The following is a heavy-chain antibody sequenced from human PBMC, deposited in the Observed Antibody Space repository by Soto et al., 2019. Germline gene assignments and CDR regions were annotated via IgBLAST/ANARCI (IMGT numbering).Heavy chain of an antibody. CDR3: ARDCSSTSCHDAFDI. D-gene: IGHD2-2*01. CDR1: GGTFSSYT. Sequence: ASVKVSCKASGGTFSSYTISWVRQAPGQGLEWMGRIIPILGIANYAQKFQGRVTITADKSTSTAYMELSSLRSEDTAVYYCARDCSSTSCHDAFDIWGQGTMVTVSS. J-gene: IGHJ3*02. V-gene: IGHV1-69*04. CDR2: IIPILGIA.